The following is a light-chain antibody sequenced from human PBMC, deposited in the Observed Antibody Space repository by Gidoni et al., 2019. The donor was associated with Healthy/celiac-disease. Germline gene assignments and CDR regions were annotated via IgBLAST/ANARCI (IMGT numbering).Light chain of an antibody. CDR2: AAS. Sequence: IQMTQSPSSLSASVGDRVTITCRASQSISSYLNLYQQKPGKAPKLLIYAASSLQSGVPSRFSGSGSGTDFTLTSSSLQPEDFATYYCQQSYSTPHTFGQGTKVEIK. CDR3: QQSYSTPHT. CDR1: QSISSY. V-gene: IGKV1-39*01. J-gene: IGKJ1*01.